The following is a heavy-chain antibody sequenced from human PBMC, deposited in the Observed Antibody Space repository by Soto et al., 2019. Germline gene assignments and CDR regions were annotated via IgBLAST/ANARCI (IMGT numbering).Heavy chain of an antibody. CDR2: MSHSGGT. CDR1: GGFVSSGSYN. Sequence: QVQLQQWGAGLLKPSETLSLTCAVYGGFVSSGSYNWSWIRQPPGNGLEGMGEMSHSGGTHFNPSLKIRVRFSVDTSMNQFPLNIYSVTAAETALYYCARVERGTVTTVVGACEIWVPGTMITVSS. CDR3: ARVERGTVTTVVGACEI. V-gene: IGHV4-34*01. D-gene: IGHD1-1*01. J-gene: IGHJ3*02.